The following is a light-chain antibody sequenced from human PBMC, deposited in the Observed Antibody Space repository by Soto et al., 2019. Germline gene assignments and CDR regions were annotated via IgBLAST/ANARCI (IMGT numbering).Light chain of an antibody. CDR3: EQNYSTSRT. J-gene: IGKJ1*01. CDR2: GAF. CDR1: QSISTY. V-gene: IGKV1-39*01. Sequence: DIQMTQSPSSLSASVGDRVTITCRASQSISTYLNWFQQKPGRAPKLLIYGAFSLQNGVPSRFSGSGSGTYFTLTIDSLQPEDFSTYYCEQNYSTSRTFGQGTKVEI.